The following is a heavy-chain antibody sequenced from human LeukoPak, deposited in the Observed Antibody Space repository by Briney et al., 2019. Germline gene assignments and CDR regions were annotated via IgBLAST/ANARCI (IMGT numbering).Heavy chain of an antibody. J-gene: IGHJ6*03. CDR3: AKRTMVRGVIIFYYYYYMDV. V-gene: IGHV3-23*01. CDR2: ISGSGGST. D-gene: IGHD3-10*01. CDR1: GFTFSSYA. Sequence: GGSLRLSCAASGFTFSSYAMSWVRQAPGKGLEWVSAISGSGGSTYYADSVEGRFTISRDNSKNTPYLQMNSLRAEDTAVYYCAKRTMVRGVIIFYYYYYMDVWGKGTTVTVSS.